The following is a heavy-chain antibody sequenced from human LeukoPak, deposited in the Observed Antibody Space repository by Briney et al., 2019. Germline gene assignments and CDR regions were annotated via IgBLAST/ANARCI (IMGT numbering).Heavy chain of an antibody. V-gene: IGHV3-9*01. D-gene: IGHD3-9*01. J-gene: IGHJ4*02. CDR3: ARGRRYFDWLFDY. Sequence: GRSLRLSCAASGFAFDDYAMHWVRQAPGKGLEWVSGISWNSGTIGYADSVKGRFTISRDNAKNSLYLQMNSLRAEDTAVYYCARGRRYFDWLFDYWGQGTLVTVSS. CDR2: ISWNSGTI. CDR1: GFAFDDYA.